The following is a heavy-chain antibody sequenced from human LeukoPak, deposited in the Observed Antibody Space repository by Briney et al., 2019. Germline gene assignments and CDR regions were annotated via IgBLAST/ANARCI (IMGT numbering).Heavy chain of an antibody. J-gene: IGHJ3*02. D-gene: IGHD3-3*01. CDR2: INHSGSN. CDR1: GGSFSGYY. CDR3: AKRSYYDFWSGYSGGAFDI. V-gene: IGHV4-34*01. Sequence: SETLSLTCAVSGGSFSGYYWSWIRQPPGKGLEWIGEINHSGSNNYNPSLKSRVTISVDTPKNQFSLKLSSVTAAATAVYYCAKRSYYDFWSGYSGGAFDIWGQGTMVTVSS.